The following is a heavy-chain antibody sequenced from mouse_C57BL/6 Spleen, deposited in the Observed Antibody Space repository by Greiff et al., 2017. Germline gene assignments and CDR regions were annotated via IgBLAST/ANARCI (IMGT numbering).Heavy chain of an antibody. Sequence: VKLQQPGAELVKPGASVKLSCKASGYTFTSYWMQWVKQRPGQGLEWIGEIDPSESYTNYNQKFKGKATLTVDTSSSTAYMQRSSLTSEDSAVYYCARSFITTVVAKDYWGQGTSVTVSS. CDR3: ARSFITTVVAKDY. D-gene: IGHD1-1*01. CDR2: IDPSESYT. V-gene: IGHV1-50*01. J-gene: IGHJ4*01. CDR1: GYTFTSYW.